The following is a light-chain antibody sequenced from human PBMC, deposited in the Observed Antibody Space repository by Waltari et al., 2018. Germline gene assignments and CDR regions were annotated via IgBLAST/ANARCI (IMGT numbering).Light chain of an antibody. CDR1: FPHNGNNP. J-gene: IGLJ1*01. CDR3: AAWDDSLTTYV. V-gene: IGLV1-44*01. Sequence: QSALTQPPSASGTPGQRVATSCSGTFPHNGNNPVNWYQQVPRTAPKLLISSNSERPSGVADRFSGSKSGTSASLAISGLQSEDEADYFCAAWDDSLTTYVFGTGTKVTVL. CDR2: SNS.